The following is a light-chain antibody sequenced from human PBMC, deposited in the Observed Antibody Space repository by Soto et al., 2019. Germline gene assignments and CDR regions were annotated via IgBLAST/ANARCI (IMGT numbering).Light chain of an antibody. CDR1: QGITNW. Sequence: DIQLTQSPSFLSASVGDRVTITCRASQGITNWLAWYQQKPGKAPKLLIYAASGLPSGVPSRFSGSGSGTDFTLTISSLQPEDFATYYCQQANSFPLTFGGGTMADI. CDR3: QQANSFPLT. J-gene: IGKJ4*01. CDR2: AAS. V-gene: IGKV1-12*01.